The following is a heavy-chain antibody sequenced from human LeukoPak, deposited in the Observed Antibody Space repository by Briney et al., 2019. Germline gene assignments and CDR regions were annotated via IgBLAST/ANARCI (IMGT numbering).Heavy chain of an antibody. Sequence: SETLSLTCTVSGGSISSYYWSWIRQSPGKGLEWIGYIYSSGSTNYKSSLKSRVTISVDTSKNQFSLKLSSVTAADTAVYYCAREQWLVSSAFDIWGQGTMVTVSS. CDR2: IYSSGST. V-gene: IGHV4-4*08. D-gene: IGHD6-19*01. J-gene: IGHJ3*02. CDR1: GGSISSYY. CDR3: AREQWLVSSAFDI.